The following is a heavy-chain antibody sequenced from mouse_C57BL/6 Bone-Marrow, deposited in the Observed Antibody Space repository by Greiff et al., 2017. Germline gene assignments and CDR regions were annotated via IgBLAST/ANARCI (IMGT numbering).Heavy chain of an antibody. CDR3: ARADYYGSSYYAMDY. V-gene: IGHV1-26*01. D-gene: IGHD1-1*01. CDR1: GYTFTDYY. Sequence: EVQLQQSGPELVKPGASVKISCKASGYTFTDYYMNWVKQSPGKSLEWIGDINPNNGGTSYNQKFKGKATLTVDKSSSTAYMELRSLTSEDSAVYYCARADYYGSSYYAMDYWGQGTSVTVSS. CDR2: INPNNGGT. J-gene: IGHJ4*01.